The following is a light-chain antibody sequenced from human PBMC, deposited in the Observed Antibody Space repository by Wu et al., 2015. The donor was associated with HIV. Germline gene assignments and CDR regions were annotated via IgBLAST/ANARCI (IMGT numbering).Light chain of an antibody. CDR2: GAS. V-gene: IGKV3-20*01. CDR1: QSVSSSY. CDR3: QQYGSSPQT. J-gene: IGKJ1*01. Sequence: IVLTQSPGTLSLSPGERATLLCRASQSVSSSYLAWYQQKSGQAPNLLIYGASNRATGIPDRFRGSGSGTDFTLTISRLEPEDFAVYYCQQYGSSPQTFGQGTKVEIK.